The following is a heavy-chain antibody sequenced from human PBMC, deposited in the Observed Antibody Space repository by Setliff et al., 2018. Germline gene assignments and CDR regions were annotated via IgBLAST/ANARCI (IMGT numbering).Heavy chain of an antibody. D-gene: IGHD3-3*01. J-gene: IGHJ4*02. Sequence: SSETLSLTCTVSGASISSGFYYWSWIRQPAGSGLEWIGRVHSSGDTKYSPSLKTRVTMAVDTSKNQFSLKLSSVTAADTAVYYCAYSSDYDFWSGYPPALDYWGQGTLVTVSS. CDR1: GASISSGFYY. CDR2: VHSSGDT. CDR3: AYSSDYDFWSGYPPALDY. V-gene: IGHV4-61*02.